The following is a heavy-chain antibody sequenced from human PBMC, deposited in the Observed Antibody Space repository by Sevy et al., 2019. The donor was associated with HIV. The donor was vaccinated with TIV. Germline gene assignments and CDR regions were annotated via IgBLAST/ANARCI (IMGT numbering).Heavy chain of an antibody. CDR2: FSGSGSSA. CDR1: GFTVSSYG. J-gene: IGHJ4*02. V-gene: IGHV3-23*01. Sequence: GGSLRLSRAASGFTVSSYGMSWVRQAPGKGLKWVSGFSGSGSSAYYADSVKGRFTISRDISKNTLNLQMNSLRVEDTAVDFRAKDRSKYIPSAGTLDYWGQGTLVTVSS. D-gene: IGHD6-13*01. CDR3: AKDRSKYIPSAGTLDY.